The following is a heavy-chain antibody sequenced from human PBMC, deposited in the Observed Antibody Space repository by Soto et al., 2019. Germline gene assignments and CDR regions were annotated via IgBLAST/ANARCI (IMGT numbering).Heavy chain of an antibody. Sequence: QVQLVESGGGVVQPGRSLRLSCAASGFTFSTYGMHWVRQAPGKGLEGVAVISNDGSRKYYADSVKGRFTISRDNSKNTLYLQMNSLRAEDTAVYYCAMAGYCTNGVCYSYFYFGMDVWGQGTTVTVSS. CDR1: GFTFSTYG. CDR2: ISNDGSRK. J-gene: IGHJ6*02. CDR3: AMAGYCTNGVCYSYFYFGMDV. D-gene: IGHD2-8*01. V-gene: IGHV3-30*03.